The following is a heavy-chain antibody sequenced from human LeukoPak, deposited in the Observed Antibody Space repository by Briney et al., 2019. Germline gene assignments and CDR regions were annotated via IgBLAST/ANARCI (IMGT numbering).Heavy chain of an antibody. J-gene: IGHJ4*02. CDR2: ISTDGSRI. V-gene: IGHV3-64*02. D-gene: IGHD6-19*01. Sequence: PGGSLRLSCAAAGFTFRDSAMYWVRQAPGKGLEHVSVISTDGSRIYYADSVKGRFTISRDNSKNTLYLQMGSLRAEDMAVYHCTRGLAISTSGWYDTFDYWGQGALVTVSS. CDR3: TRGLAISTSGWYDTFDY. CDR1: GFTFRDSA.